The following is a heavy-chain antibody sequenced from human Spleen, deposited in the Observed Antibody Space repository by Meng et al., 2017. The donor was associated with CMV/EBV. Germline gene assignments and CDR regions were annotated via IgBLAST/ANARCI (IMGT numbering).Heavy chain of an antibody. Sequence: GGSLRLSCAASGFTVSRNYMNWVRQAPGKGLEWVSVIYSGGNTYYADSVQGRFTFSRDNSKNTLYLQMNSLRAEDTAMYYCARGGEMATIAQYYFDYWGQGTLVTVSS. V-gene: IGHV3-66*01. D-gene: IGHD5-24*01. J-gene: IGHJ4*02. CDR3: ARGGEMATIAQYYFDY. CDR2: IYSGGNT. CDR1: GFTVSRNY.